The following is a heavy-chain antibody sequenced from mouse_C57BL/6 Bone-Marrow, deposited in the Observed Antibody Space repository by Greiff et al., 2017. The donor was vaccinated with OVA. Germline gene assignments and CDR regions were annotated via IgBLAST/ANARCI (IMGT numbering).Heavy chain of an antibody. Sequence: EVQLVESGGDLVKPGGSLKLSCAASGFTFSSYGMSWVRQTPDKRLEWVAAISSGGSYTYYPDKVKGGSTISRDNAKNTLYLQMSSLKSEDTAIYYGARLAFDYWGQGTTLTVSS. J-gene: IGHJ2*01. CDR3: ARLAFDY. V-gene: IGHV5-6*01. CDR1: GFTFSSYG. CDR2: ISSGGSYT.